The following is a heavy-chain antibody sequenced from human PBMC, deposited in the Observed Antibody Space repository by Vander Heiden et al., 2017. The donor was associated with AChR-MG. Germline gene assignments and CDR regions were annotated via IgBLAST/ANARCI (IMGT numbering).Heavy chain of an antibody. J-gene: IGHJ6*03. CDR3: ARTLTSLYYYYYMDV. V-gene: IGHV4-38-2*01. CDR2: IYHSGST. Sequence: VQLQESGPGLVKPSETLSLTCAVSGYSISSGYYWGWIRQPPGKGLEWIGSIYHSGSTYYNPSLKSRVTISVDTSKNQFSLKLSSVTAADTAVYYCARTLTSLYYYYYMDVWGKVTTVTVSS. CDR1: GYSISSGYY.